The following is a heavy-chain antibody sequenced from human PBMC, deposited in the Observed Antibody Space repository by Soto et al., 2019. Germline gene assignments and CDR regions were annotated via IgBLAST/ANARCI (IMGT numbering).Heavy chain of an antibody. J-gene: IGHJ4*02. CDR2: IYHSGST. CDR3: AGTTSLDYYDSRGTFDY. V-gene: IGHV4-4*02. Sequence: QVQLQESGPGLVKPSGTLSLTCAVSGGSISSSNWWSWVRQPPGKGLEWIGEIYHSGSTNYNPSLKSRGAISVDKSKDQCSLKLSSVTAADTAVYYCAGTTSLDYYDSRGTFDYWGQGTLVTVSS. CDR1: GGSISSSNW. D-gene: IGHD3-22*01.